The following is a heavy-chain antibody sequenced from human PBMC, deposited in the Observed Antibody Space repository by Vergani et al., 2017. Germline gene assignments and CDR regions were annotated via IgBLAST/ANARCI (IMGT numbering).Heavy chain of an antibody. J-gene: IGHJ5*02. D-gene: IGHD5-18*01. V-gene: IGHV4-59*11. CDR1: FDSIRNLY. CDR2: IHYSENT. CDR3: ASDTYSGQRADR. Sequence: QVQLQESGPGLVKSSETLSLTCSVSFDSIRNLYCNWIRQPPGKGLEWLGSIHYSENTNYNPSLKTRVTISVDTCKNQFSLTLTSGTAADTAVYYCASDTYSGQRADRWGQGILVTVTS.